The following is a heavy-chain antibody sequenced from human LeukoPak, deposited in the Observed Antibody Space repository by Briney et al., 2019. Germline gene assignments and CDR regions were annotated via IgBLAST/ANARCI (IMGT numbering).Heavy chain of an antibody. J-gene: IGHJ4*02. CDR1: GFTFNSYT. V-gene: IGHV3-23*01. CDR2: FSATDNT. Sequence: GGSLRLSCAASGFTFNSYTMRWVRQAPGKGLEWVSTFSATDNTYYADSVKGRFTISRDNSKNTLYLQMNSLRVEDTAVYYCVKGGVAGTKNFDYWGQGTLVTVSS. D-gene: IGHD6-19*01. CDR3: VKGGVAGTKNFDY.